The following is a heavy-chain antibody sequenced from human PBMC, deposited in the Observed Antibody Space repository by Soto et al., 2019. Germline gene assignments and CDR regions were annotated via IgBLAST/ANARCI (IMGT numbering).Heavy chain of an antibody. Sequence: HPGGSLRLCCAASEFSFSSYGMHWVRQAPGKGLEWMAGISYDGSNKYYVDSVRGRFTISRDNSKNALYLQMNSLRAEDTAVYYCAKDTYYHDSSGYYVFDYWGQGTLVTVSS. J-gene: IGHJ4*02. CDR1: EFSFSSYG. V-gene: IGHV3-30*18. CDR2: ISYDGSNK. CDR3: AKDTYYHDSSGYYVFDY. D-gene: IGHD3-22*01.